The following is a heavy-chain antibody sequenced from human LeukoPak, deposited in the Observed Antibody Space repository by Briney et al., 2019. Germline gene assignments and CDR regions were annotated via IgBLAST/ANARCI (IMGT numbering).Heavy chain of an antibody. V-gene: IGHV3-74*01. D-gene: IGHD3-22*01. Sequence: GGSLRLSCAASGFTFSSYWMHWVRQPPGKGLVWVSRINTDGSSTSYADSVKGRFTISRDNAKNTLYLQMNSLRAEDTAVYYCARGTYAYYYDSSGYYRYFDYWGQGTLVTVSS. J-gene: IGHJ4*02. CDR1: GFTFSSYW. CDR3: ARGTYAYYYDSSGYYRYFDY. CDR2: INTDGSST.